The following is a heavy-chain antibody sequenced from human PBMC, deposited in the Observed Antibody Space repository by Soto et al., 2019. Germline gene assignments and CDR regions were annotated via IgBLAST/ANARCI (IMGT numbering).Heavy chain of an antibody. V-gene: IGHV3-66*01. CDR3: ARDPGYSYGMGIFDY. D-gene: IGHD5-18*01. Sequence: PGGSLRLSCAASGFTVSSNYMSWVRQAPGKGLEWVSVIYSGGSTYYADSVKGRFTISRDNSKNTLYLQMNSLRAEDTAVYYCARDPGYSYGMGIFDYWGQGTLVTVSS. CDR1: GFTVSSNY. J-gene: IGHJ4*02. CDR2: IYSGGST.